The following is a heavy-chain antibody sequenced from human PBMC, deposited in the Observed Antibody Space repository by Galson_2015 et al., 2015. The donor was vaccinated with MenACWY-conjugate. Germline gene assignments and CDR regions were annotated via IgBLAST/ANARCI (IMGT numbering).Heavy chain of an antibody. CDR3: ARDVAYYYDSSGYNSAFDY. CDR1: GFTFSSYS. Sequence: SLRLSCASSGFTFSSYSMNWVPQAPGKGLEWVSSISSSSSYIYYADSVKGRFTISRDNAKNSLYLQMNSLRAEETAVYYCARDVAYYYDSSGYNSAFDYWGQGTLVTVSS. J-gene: IGHJ4*02. CDR2: ISSSSSYI. V-gene: IGHV3-21*01. D-gene: IGHD3-22*01.